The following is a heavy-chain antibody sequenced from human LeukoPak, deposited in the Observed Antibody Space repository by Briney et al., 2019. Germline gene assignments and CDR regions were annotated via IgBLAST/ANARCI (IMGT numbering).Heavy chain of an antibody. D-gene: IGHD2-8*01. CDR2: IIPIFGTA. Sequence: SVKVSCKASGYTFTSYAISWVRQAPGQGLEWMGGIIPIFGTANYAQKFQGRVTITADESTSTAYMELSSLRSEDMAVYYCARGGYCTNGVCYSESRYYYYYMDVWGKGATVTVSS. J-gene: IGHJ6*03. CDR1: GYTFTSYA. V-gene: IGHV1-69*13. CDR3: ARGGYCTNGVCYSESRYYYYYMDV.